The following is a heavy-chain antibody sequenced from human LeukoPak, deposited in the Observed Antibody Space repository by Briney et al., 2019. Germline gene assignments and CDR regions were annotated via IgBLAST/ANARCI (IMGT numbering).Heavy chain of an antibody. J-gene: IGHJ4*02. Sequence: PSKTLSLTCTVSGGSISSGDYYWSWIRQPPGKGLEWIGYIYYSGSTYYNPSLKSRVTISVDTSKNQFSLKLSSVTAADTAVYYCASGYGDYVYLDYWGQGTLVTVSS. CDR2: IYYSGST. CDR3: ASGYGDYVYLDY. CDR1: GGSISSGDYY. D-gene: IGHD4-17*01. V-gene: IGHV4-30-4*01.